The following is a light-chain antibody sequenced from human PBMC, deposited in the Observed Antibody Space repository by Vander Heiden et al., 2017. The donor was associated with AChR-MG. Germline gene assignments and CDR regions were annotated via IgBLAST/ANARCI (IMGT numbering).Light chain of an antibody. V-gene: IGLV1-44*01. Sequence: SVLTQPPSASGTPGQRVTISCFGSSSNSGSNTVNWYQQLPGTAPKLLIYSNNQRPSGVPDRFSGSKSGTSASLAISGLQSEDEADYYCAAWDDSLNGWVFGGGTKLTVL. J-gene: IGLJ3*02. CDR2: SNN. CDR3: AAWDDSLNGWV. CDR1: SSNSGSNT.